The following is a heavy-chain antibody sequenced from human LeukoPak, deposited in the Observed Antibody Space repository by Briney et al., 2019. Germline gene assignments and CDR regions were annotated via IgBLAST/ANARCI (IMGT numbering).Heavy chain of an antibody. J-gene: IGHJ4*02. V-gene: IGHV1-2*02. Sequence: ASVKVSCKASGYTFTGYYMHWVRQAPGQGLEWMGWINPNSGGTNYAQKFQGRVTMTRDTSISTAYMELSRLRSDDTAVYYCARVPGSGWYGTFDYWGQGTLVTVSS. CDR2: INPNSGGT. CDR3: ARVPGSGWYGTFDY. D-gene: IGHD6-19*01. CDR1: GYTFTGYY.